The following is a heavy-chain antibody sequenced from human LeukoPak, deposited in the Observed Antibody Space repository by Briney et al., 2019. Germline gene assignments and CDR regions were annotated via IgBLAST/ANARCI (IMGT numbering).Heavy chain of an antibody. D-gene: IGHD2-2*01. V-gene: IGHV4-59*02. J-gene: IGHJ3*01. CDR1: GGSVSSYY. CDR2: LSHSGSS. Sequence: KPSETLSLTCTVSGGSVSSYYWSWIRRPPGRGLEWIAYLSHSGSSDSNPSLTSRVTTLVDTSKNQFSLKLTSVTAADTAVYYCARARYANSWYAFDLWGHGTMVTVSS. CDR3: ARARYANSWYAFDL.